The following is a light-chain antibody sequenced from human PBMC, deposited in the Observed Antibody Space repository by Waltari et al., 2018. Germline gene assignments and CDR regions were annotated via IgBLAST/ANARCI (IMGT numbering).Light chain of an antibody. CDR3: CSYAGSSTWVV. J-gene: IGLJ2*01. CDR1: SSDVGGYNY. CDR2: DVS. Sequence: QSALTQPASVSGSPGPSITISCTGTSSDVGGYNYVSWYQQHPGKAPKLMIYDVSKRPSGVSNRFSGSKSGNTASLTISGLQAEDEADYYCCSYAGSSTWVVFGGGTKLTVL. V-gene: IGLV2-23*02.